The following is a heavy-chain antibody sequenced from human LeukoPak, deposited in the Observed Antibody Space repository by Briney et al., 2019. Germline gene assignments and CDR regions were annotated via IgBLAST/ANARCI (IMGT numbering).Heavy chain of an antibody. J-gene: IGHJ4*02. V-gene: IGHV4-34*01. CDR3: ARDGVFFDY. Sequence: SETLSLTCAVYGGSFSGYYWSWIRQPPGKGLEWIGEINHSGSTNYDPSLKSRVTISVDTSKNQFSLKLSSVTAADTAAYYCARDGVFFDYWGQGTLVTVSS. CDR1: GGSFSGYY. CDR2: INHSGST. D-gene: IGHD2-8*01.